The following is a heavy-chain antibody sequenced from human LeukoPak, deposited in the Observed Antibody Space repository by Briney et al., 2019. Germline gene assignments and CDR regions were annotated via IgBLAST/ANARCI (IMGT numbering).Heavy chain of an antibody. Sequence: PGGSLRLSCAASGFTFSSYGMSWVRQAPGKGLEWVSAISGSGGSTYYADSVKGRFTISRDNSKSTLYLQMNSLRAEDTAVYYCAKDDYYDSSGPPGYWGQGTLVTVSS. V-gene: IGHV3-23*01. CDR1: GFTFSSYG. CDR3: AKDDYYDSSGPPGY. D-gene: IGHD3-22*01. J-gene: IGHJ4*02. CDR2: ISGSGGST.